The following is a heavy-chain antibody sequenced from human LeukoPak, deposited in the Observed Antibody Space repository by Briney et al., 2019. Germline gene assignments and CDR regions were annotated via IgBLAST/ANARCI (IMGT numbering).Heavy chain of an antibody. CDR3: AKDLTRCSSGCFLRPDAFDI. V-gene: IGHV3-23*01. D-gene: IGHD6-19*01. J-gene: IGHJ3*02. CDR1: GFTFSSYA. Sequence: GGSLRLSCAASGFTFSSYAMGWVRQAPGKGLEWVSAISGSGVSTSYADSVKGRFTISRDNSKNTLYLQMNSLRAEDTAVYYCAKDLTRCSSGCFLRPDAFDIWGQGTMVTVSS. CDR2: ISGSGVST.